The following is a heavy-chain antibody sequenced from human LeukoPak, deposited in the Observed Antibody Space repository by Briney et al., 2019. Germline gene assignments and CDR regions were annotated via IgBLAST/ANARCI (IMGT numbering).Heavy chain of an antibody. J-gene: IGHJ6*02. CDR2: IIPILGIA. D-gene: IGHD4-17*01. CDR1: GGTFSSYA. Sequence: SVKLSCKHSGGTFSSYAISWMRQAPGQGLKWMGRIIPILGIANYAQKSQGRVTITADKSTSTAYMELSSLRSEETAVYYCASGTTVTTYYYYGMDVWGQGTTVTVSS. CDR3: ASGTTVTTYYYYGMDV. V-gene: IGHV1-69*04.